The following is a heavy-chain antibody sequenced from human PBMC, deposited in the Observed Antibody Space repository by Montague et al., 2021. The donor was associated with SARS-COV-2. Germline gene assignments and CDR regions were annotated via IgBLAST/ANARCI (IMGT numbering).Heavy chain of an antibody. D-gene: IGHD3-10*01. Sequence: STSYNPSLKSRVTMSVDTSKNQFSLKLSSVTAADTAVYYCSRSSGSYSTFDFWGQGTLVTVSS. CDR3: SRSSGSYSTFDF. V-gene: IGHV4-4*07. J-gene: IGHJ4*02. CDR2: ST.